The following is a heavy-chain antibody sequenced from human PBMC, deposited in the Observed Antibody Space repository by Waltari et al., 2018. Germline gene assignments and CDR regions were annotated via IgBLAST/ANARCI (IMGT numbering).Heavy chain of an antibody. D-gene: IGHD3-16*01. CDR1: GFTFDDYA. J-gene: IGHJ4*02. V-gene: IGHV3-9*01. CDR3: AKDILGSPYDYVWGGTDY. Sequence: EVQLVESGGGLVQPGRSLRLSCAASGFTFDDYAMHWVRQAPGKGLEWVSGISWNSGRIGYADSVKGRFTIARDNAKNSLYLQMNSLTAEDTALYYCAKDILGSPYDYVWGGTDYWGQGTLVTVSS. CDR2: ISWNSGRI.